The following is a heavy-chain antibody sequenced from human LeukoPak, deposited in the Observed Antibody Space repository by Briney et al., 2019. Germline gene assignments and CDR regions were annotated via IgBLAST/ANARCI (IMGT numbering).Heavy chain of an antibody. V-gene: IGHV4-39*01. Sequence: SETLSLTCTVSGGSISSSSYYWGWIRQPPGKGLEWIGSIYYRGTTYYNPSLKSRVTISVDTSKNQFSLKLSSVTAGDTAVYYCARLTEGNTYGHEGTFDYWGQGTWSPSPQ. D-gene: IGHD5-18*01. CDR1: GGSISSSSYY. CDR3: ARLTEGNTYGHEGTFDY. J-gene: IGHJ4*02. CDR2: IYYRGTT.